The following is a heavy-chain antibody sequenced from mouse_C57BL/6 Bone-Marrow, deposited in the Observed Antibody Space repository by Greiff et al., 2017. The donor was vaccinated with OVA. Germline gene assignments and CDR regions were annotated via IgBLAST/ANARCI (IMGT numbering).Heavy chain of an antibody. CDR1: GFNIKDDY. J-gene: IGHJ3*01. CDR2: IDPENGDT. D-gene: IGHD2-4*01. CDR3: TTHYDEGGFAY. V-gene: IGHV14-4*01. Sequence: EVKLVESGAELVRPGASVKLSCTASGFNIKDDYMHWVKQRPEQGLAWIGWIDPENGDTEYASKFQGKATITADTSSNTAYLQLSSLTSEDTAVYYCTTHYDEGGFAYWGQGTLVTVSA.